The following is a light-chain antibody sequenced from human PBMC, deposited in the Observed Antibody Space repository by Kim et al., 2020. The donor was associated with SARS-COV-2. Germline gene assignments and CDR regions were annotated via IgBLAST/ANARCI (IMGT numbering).Light chain of an antibody. V-gene: IGKV3-15*01. CDR1: QSVSSS. J-gene: IGKJ4*01. Sequence: VSPEERATLSCRASQSVSSSLAWYQQKPGQAPRLLIYGPSTGATGIPARFSGSGSGTQFTLPISSLQSEDFAVYYCQQYHKWPLTFGGVTKVDIK. CDR2: GPS. CDR3: QQYHKWPLT.